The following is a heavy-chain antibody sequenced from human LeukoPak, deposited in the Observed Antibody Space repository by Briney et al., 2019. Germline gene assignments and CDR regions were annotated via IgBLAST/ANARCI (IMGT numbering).Heavy chain of an antibody. Sequence: GGSLRLSCSASGFTFSSYAMHWVRQAPGKGLEYASAISSNGGSTYYADSVRGRFTISRDNSKNTLYLQMSSLRAEDTAVYYCVKEPRGGGGFDYWGQGTLVTVSS. D-gene: IGHD3-16*01. CDR2: ISSNGGST. V-gene: IGHV3-64D*06. CDR1: GFTFSSYA. CDR3: VKEPRGGGGFDY. J-gene: IGHJ4*02.